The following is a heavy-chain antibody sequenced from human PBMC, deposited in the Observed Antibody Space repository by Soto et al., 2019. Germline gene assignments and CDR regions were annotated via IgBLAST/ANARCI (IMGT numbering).Heavy chain of an antibody. D-gene: IGHD3-3*01. CDR3: ARGGAFWSGYYGSFDY. V-gene: IGHV1-2*04. CDR1: GYTFTGYY. J-gene: IGHJ4*02. Sequence: ASVKVSCKASGYTFTGYYMHWVRQAPGQGLEWMGWINPNSGGTNYAQKFQGWVTMTRDTSISTAYMELSRLRSDDTAVYYCARGGAFWSGYYGSFDYWGQGTLVNVSS. CDR2: INPNSGGT.